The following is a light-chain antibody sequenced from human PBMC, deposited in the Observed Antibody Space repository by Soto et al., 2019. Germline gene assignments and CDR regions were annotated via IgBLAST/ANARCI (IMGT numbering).Light chain of an antibody. CDR3: QQFGRSSWT. Sequence: EIVLTQSPGTLSLSPGERATLSCRASQSVSSSDLAWYQQKPGQAPRLLIYGASSRATGIPDRFSGSGSGTDFTLTISRLEPEDFAVYYCQQFGRSSWTLGPGTKVDIK. J-gene: IGKJ1*01. V-gene: IGKV3-20*01. CDR2: GAS. CDR1: QSVSSSD.